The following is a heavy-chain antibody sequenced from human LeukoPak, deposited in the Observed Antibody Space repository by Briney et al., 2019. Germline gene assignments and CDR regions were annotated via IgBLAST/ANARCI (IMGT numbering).Heavy chain of an antibody. CDR3: AGPGGSSGFNWFDP. D-gene: IGHD6-19*01. CDR1: GGSFSGYY. V-gene: IGHV4-34*01. CDR2: INHSGST. J-gene: IGHJ5*02. Sequence: SETLSLTCAVYGGSFSGYYWSWIRQPPGKGLEWIGEINHSGSTNYNPSLKSRVTISVDTSKNQFSLKLSSVTAADTAVYYCAGPGGSSGFNWFDPWGQGTLVTVSS.